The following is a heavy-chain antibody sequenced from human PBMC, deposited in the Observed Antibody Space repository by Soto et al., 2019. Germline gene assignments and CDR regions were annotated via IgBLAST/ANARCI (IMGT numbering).Heavy chain of an antibody. CDR2: ISYSSIT. V-gene: IGHV4-39*01. Sequence: QLQLQESGPGLVKPSETLSLTCTVSGASISSTTYSWGWIRQPPGKGLEWIGRISYSSITYYNPSLKSRVTISVDTSKSQFSLKLSSVTHADTAVYYCARLYGYGDPWFDYWGQGTLVTVSS. CDR1: GASISSTTYS. D-gene: IGHD4-17*01. J-gene: IGHJ4*02. CDR3: ARLYGYGDPWFDY.